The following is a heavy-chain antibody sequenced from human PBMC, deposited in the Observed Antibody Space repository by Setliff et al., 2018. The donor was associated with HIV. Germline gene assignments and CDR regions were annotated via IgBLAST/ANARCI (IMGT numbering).Heavy chain of an antibody. CDR1: GFTFSSYA. CDR3: AKGHYDFWSGYYTGPYYYGMDV. J-gene: IGHJ6*02. V-gene: IGHV3-23*01. Sequence: GGSLRLSCAASGFTFSSYAMSWVRQAPGKGLEWVSASSGSGGSTYYADSVKGRFTISRDNSKNTLYLQMNSLRAEDTAVYYCAKGHYDFWSGYYTGPYYYGMDVWGQGTTVTVSS. D-gene: IGHD3-3*01. CDR2: SSGSGGST.